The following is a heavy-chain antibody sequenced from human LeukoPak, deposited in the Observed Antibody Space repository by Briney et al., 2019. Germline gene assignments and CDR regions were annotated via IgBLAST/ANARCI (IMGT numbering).Heavy chain of an antibody. CDR1: GGSISSYY. V-gene: IGHV4-59*06. D-gene: IGHD4-4*01. CDR2: IYYSGST. J-gene: IGHJ5*02. CDR3: ARMTTEEWFDP. Sequence: PSETLSLTCTVSGGSISSYYWSWIRQHPGKGLEWIGYIYYSGSTYYNPSLKSRVTISVDTSKNQFSLKLSSVTAADTAVYYCARMTTEEWFDPWGQGTLVTVSS.